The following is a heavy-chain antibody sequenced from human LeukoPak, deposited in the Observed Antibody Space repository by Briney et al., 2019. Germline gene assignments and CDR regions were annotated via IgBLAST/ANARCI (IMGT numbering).Heavy chain of an antibody. CDR3: ARDEGVSFDY. V-gene: IGHV3-21*01. CDR2: ISRGSMFI. CDR1: GFTFSSYS. J-gene: IGHJ4*02. Sequence: PGGSLRLSCAASGFTFSSYSMNWVRQAPGKGLEWVSSISRGSMFIFYADSVKGRFTISRDNAKDSLYLQMNSLRAEDTAVYYCARDEGVSFDYWGQGTLVTVSS.